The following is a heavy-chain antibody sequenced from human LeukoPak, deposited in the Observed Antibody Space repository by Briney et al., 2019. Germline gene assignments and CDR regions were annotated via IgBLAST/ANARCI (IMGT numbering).Heavy chain of an antibody. CDR3: AKDQSDDYDSSGYNY. V-gene: IGHV3-23*01. Sequence: GGSLRLSCAASGFTFSSYAMSWVRQAPGKGLEWVSAISGSGGSTYYADSVKGRFTIFRDNSKNTLYLQMNSLRAEDTAVYYCAKDQSDDYDSSGYNYWGQGTLVIVSS. D-gene: IGHD3-22*01. CDR1: GFTFSSYA. J-gene: IGHJ4*02. CDR2: ISGSGGST.